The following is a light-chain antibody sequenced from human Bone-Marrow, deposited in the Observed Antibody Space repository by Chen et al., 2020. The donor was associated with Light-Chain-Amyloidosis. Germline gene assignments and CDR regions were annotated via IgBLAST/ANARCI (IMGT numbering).Light chain of an antibody. CDR1: SSDVGGDNH. J-gene: IGLJ1*01. CDR3: SSYTITNTLV. V-gene: IGLV2-14*01. CDR2: EVT. Sequence: QSALTQPASVSGSPGPTLTNSCPGTSSDVGGDNHVYWYQQHPDKAPKLMIYEVTNRPSWVPDRFSGSKSDNTASLTISGLQTEDEADYFCSSYTITNTLVFGSGTRVTVL.